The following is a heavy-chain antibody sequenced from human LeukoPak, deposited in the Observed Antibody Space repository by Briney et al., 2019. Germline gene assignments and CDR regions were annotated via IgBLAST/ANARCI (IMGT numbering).Heavy chain of an antibody. CDR3: ARTVGIAAAGDAFDI. V-gene: IGHV3-48*01. Sequence: GGSLRLTCSASGFTFSSYWMSWVRQAPGKGLEWVSYISSSSSTIYYADSVKGRFTISRDNAKNSLYLQMNSLRAEDTAVYYCARTVGIAAAGDAFDIWGQGTMVTVSS. D-gene: IGHD6-13*01. J-gene: IGHJ3*02. CDR1: GFTFSSYW. CDR2: ISSSSSTI.